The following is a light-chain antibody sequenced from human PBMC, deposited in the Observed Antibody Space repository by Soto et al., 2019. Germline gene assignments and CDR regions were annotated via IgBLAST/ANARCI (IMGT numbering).Light chain of an antibody. J-gene: IGKJ4*01. CDR3: KQANSFPLT. Sequence: AIRMTQSPSSFSASTGDRVTITCRASQGISSYLAWYQQKPGKAPKLLIYAAYSLQSGVQSRFSGSGSGTDFTLTISSLQPEDFATYYCKQANSFPLTFGGGTKVDIK. CDR1: QGISSY. CDR2: AAY. V-gene: IGKV1-8*01.